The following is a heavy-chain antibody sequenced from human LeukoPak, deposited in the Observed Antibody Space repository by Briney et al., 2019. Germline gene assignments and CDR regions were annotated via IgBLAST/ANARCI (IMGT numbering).Heavy chain of an antibody. V-gene: IGHV3-21*01. CDR3: ARGYSSFDP. Sequence: GGSLRLSCAASGFTFSSYAMSWVRQAPGKGLEWVSSISSSGSHIYYADSVKGRFTISRDNAKNSLYLQMNSLRAEDTAVYYCARGYSSFDPWGQGTLVTISS. D-gene: IGHD6-19*01. J-gene: IGHJ5*02. CDR1: GFTFSSYA. CDR2: ISSSGSHI.